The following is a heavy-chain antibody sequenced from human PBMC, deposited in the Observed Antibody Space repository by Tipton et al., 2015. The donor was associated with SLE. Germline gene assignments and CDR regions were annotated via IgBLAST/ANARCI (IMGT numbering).Heavy chain of an antibody. Sequence: TLSLTCSVSGDSINNDYSWGWIRQPAGKALQWLGHIDSSGNTYYNPSLRSRVSISVDVSRSQFSLTLNSVTAADTATYSCARETGTYYSTWFDSWGQGTLVTVSS. D-gene: IGHD1-26*01. V-gene: IGHV4-61*09. J-gene: IGHJ5*01. CDR1: GDSINNDYS. CDR3: ARETGTYYSTWFDS. CDR2: IDSSGNT.